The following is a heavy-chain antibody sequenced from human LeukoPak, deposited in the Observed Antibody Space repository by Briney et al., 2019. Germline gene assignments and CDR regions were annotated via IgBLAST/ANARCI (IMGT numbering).Heavy chain of an antibody. Sequence: PGGSLRLSCAASGFTFTSYAMNWVRQAPGKGLEWVSTTSGDATSTYYADSVKGRFTISRDNSKNTLYLQMNSLRAEDTAVYYCAKRTSGSSWYSSDSWGQGTLVTVSS. CDR2: TSGDATST. V-gene: IGHV3-23*01. D-gene: IGHD6-13*01. CDR1: GFTFTSYA. CDR3: AKRTSGSSWYSSDS. J-gene: IGHJ4*02.